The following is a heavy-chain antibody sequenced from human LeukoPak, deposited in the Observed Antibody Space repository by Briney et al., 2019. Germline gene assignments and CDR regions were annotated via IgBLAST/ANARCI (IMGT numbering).Heavy chain of an antibody. CDR2: IYTSGST. V-gene: IGHV4-61*02. J-gene: IGHJ4*02. CDR1: GGSISSGSYY. D-gene: IGHD3-10*01. CDR3: ASTGSGSIADY. Sequence: SETLSLTCTVSGGSISSGSYYWSWIRQPAGKGLEWIGRIYTSGSTNYNPSLKSRVTVLVDTSKNQFSLELSSVTAADTAVYYCASTGSGSIADYWGQGTLVTVSS.